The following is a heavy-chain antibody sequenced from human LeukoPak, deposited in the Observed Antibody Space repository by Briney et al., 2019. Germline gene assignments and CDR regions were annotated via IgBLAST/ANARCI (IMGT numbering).Heavy chain of an antibody. CDR2: ISYDGSNK. V-gene: IGHV3-30*03. D-gene: IGHD3-22*01. CDR1: GFTFSNYG. Sequence: PGGSLRLSCAASGFTFSNYGMHWVRQAPGKGLEWVAVISYDGSNKYYGDSVKGRFTISRDNSKNTLYLQMNSLRAEDTAVYYCARSDSSGGVDYWGQGTLVTVSS. CDR3: ARSDSSGGVDY. J-gene: IGHJ4*02.